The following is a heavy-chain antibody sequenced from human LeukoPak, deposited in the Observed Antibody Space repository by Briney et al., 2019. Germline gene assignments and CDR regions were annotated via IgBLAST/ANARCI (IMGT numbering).Heavy chain of an antibody. J-gene: IGHJ4*02. Sequence: SETLSLTCTVSGGSISSSSYYWGWIRQPPGKGLEWIGSIYYSGSTYYNPSLKSRVTISVDTSKNQFSLKLSSVTAADTAVYYCARGDGDYEYDYWGQGTLVTVSS. V-gene: IGHV4-39*07. CDR3: ARGDGDYEYDY. CDR2: IYYSGST. CDR1: GGSISSSSYY. D-gene: IGHD4-17*01.